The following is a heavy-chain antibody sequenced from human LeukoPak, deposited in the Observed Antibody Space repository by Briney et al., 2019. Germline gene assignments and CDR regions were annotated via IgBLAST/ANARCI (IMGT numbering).Heavy chain of an antibody. Sequence: SETLSLTCAVYGGSFSGYYWSWIRQPPGKGLEWIGEINHSGSTNYNPSLKSRVTISVDTSKNQFSLKLSSVTAADTAVYYCARRGVPMITFGGVIVSPFDYWGQGTLVTVSS. CDR1: GGSFSGYY. CDR2: INHSGST. CDR3: ARRGVPMITFGGVIVSPFDY. J-gene: IGHJ4*02. D-gene: IGHD3-16*02. V-gene: IGHV4-34*01.